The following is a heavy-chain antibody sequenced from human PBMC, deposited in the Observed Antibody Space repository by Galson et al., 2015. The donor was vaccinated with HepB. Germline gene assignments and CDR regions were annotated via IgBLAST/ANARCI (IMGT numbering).Heavy chain of an antibody. V-gene: IGHV4-59*01. CDR1: GGSISSYY. CDR3: AREGPGPSHAFDI. Sequence: ETLSLPCTVSGGSISSYYWSWIRQPPGKGLEWIGYIYYSGSTNYNPSLKSRVTISVDTSKNQFSLKLSSVTAADTAVYYCAREGPGPSHAFDIWGQGTMVTVSS. J-gene: IGHJ3*02. CDR2: IYYSGST.